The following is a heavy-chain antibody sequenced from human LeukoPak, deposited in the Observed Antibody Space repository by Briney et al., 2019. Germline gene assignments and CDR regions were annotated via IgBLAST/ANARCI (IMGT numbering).Heavy chain of an antibody. J-gene: IGHJ3*02. CDR1: GGSISSSRYY. CDR2: IHYIGST. D-gene: IGHD2-2*01. Sequence: SETLSLTCTVSGGSISSSRYYWGWIRQPPGKGLEWIGRIHYIGSTYYNPSLKNRVTVSVDTSENQFSLKLSSVAAADTAVYFCVRTRLSDHIVPAAERADDACDMWGQGTMVTVSS. CDR3: VRTRLSDHIVPAAERADDACDM. V-gene: IGHV4-39*07.